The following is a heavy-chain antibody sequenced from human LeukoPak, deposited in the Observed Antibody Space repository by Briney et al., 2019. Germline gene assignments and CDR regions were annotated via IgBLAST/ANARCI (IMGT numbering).Heavy chain of an antibody. D-gene: IGHD3-3*01. V-gene: IGHV3-23*01. CDR3: ARDRITDFWSGYYTNYFDY. J-gene: IGHJ4*02. CDR1: GFTFSSYA. Sequence: GGSLRLSCAASGFTFSSYAMSWVRQAPGKGLEWVSAISGSPGSTYYADSVKGRFTISRDNATNSLFLQMNSLRAEDTAVYYCARDRITDFWSGYYTNYFDYWGQGTLVTVSS. CDR2: ISGSPGST.